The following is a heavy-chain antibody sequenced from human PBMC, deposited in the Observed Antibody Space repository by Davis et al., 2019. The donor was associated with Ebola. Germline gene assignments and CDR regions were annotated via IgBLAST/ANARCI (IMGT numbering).Heavy chain of an antibody. CDR2: INPHNGNT. CDR3: ARDDRGTPVNWFDP. V-gene: IGHV1-18*04. CDR1: GYTFTNYG. D-gene: IGHD3-10*01. J-gene: IGHJ5*02. Sequence: ASVKVSCKASGYTFTNYGITWVRQAPGQGLEWMGWINPHNGNTNYAQNVQGRVIMTSDTATTTAYMEVGSLRSDDTAVYYCARDDRGTPVNWFDPWGQGTLVTVSS.